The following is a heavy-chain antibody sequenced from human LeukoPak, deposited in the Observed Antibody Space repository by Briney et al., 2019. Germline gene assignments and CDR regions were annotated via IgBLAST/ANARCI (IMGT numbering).Heavy chain of an antibody. CDR2: IYTSGST. CDR3: ARRRRVCSSTSCYTLFDY. CDR1: GGSISSYY. D-gene: IGHD2-2*02. J-gene: IGHJ4*02. Sequence: SETLSLTCPVSGGSISSYYWSWIRQPPGKGLEWIGYIYTSGSTNYNPSLRSRVTISVDTSKNQFSLKLSSVTAADAAVYYCARRRRVCSSTSCYTLFDYWGQGTLVTVSS. V-gene: IGHV4-4*09.